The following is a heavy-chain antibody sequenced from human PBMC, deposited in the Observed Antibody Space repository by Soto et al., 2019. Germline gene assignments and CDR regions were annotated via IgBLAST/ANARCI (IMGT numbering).Heavy chain of an antibody. D-gene: IGHD4-17*01. V-gene: IGHV5-10-1*01. CDR3: ARHVTTVVTDS. CDR2: INPSDSYT. J-gene: IGHJ4*02. CDR1: GYSFTNYW. Sequence: GESLKISCKGSGYSFTNYWISWVRQMPGKGLEWMGRINPSDSYTNYSPSFQGHVTISADKSISTAYLQWSSLKASDTAMYYCARHVTTVVTDSWGQGTLVTVSS.